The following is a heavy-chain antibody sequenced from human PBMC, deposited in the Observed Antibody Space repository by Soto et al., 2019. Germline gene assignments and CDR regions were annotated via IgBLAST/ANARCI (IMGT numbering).Heavy chain of an antibody. J-gene: IGHJ6*02. CDR2: MSPNSGAT. D-gene: IGHD1-1*01. CDR3: ARGVDAGVDV. V-gene: IGHV1-8*01. Sequence: QVQLVQSVAEVTKPGASVKFSCKASGYTFTSYDINWVRQATGQGLEWMGWMSPNSGATGYAQKFQGRVTMTRDTSISTAYMELSNLRSEDTAIYYCARGVDAGVDVWGQGSTVTVSS. CDR1: GYTFTSYD.